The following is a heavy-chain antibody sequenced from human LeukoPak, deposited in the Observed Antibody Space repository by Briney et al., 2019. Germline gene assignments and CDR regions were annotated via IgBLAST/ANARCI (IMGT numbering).Heavy chain of an antibody. V-gene: IGHV4-34*01. CDR3: ARERDTSRDGYNWNWFDP. CDR1: GGSFSGYY. J-gene: IGHJ5*02. CDR2: INHSGST. Sequence: PSETLSLTCAVYGGSFSGYYWSWIRQPPGKGLEWIGEINHSGSTNYNPSLKSRVTISVDTSKNQFSLKLSSVTAADTAVYYCARERDTSRDGYNWNWFDPWGQGTLVTVSS. D-gene: IGHD5-24*01.